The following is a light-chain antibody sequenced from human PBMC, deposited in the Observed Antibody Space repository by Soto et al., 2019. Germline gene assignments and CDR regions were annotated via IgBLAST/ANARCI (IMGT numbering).Light chain of an antibody. CDR2: GAS. V-gene: IGKV1-9*01. CDR3: QQYSQWTIT. J-gene: IGKJ5*01. Sequence: DIQWTQSPSFLSASVGDRVTITCRASQGTSSYLAWFQQKPGRAPKLLIYGASTLQSGVPARFSVSGSGTEFTLSISRLQSEDFAVYSCQQYSQWTITFWQGTRLEIK. CDR1: QGTSSY.